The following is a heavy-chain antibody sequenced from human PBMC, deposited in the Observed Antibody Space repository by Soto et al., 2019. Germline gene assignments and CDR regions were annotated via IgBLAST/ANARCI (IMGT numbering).Heavy chain of an antibody. V-gene: IGHV3-30*18. Sequence: QVQLVESGGGVVQPGRSLRLSCAASGFTFSSYGMHWVRQAPGKGLEWVALISYDGSNKYYADSVKGRFTISRDNSKNTPXLQMNSLRAEDTAVYYCAKVSVPAAIAYYYYGMDVWGQGTTVTVSS. D-gene: IGHD2-2*01. CDR3: AKVSVPAAIAYYYYGMDV. CDR2: ISYDGSNK. CDR1: GFTFSSYG. J-gene: IGHJ6*02.